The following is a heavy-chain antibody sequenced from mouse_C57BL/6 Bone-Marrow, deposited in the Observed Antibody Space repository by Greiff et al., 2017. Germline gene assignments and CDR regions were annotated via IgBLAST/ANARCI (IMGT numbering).Heavy chain of an antibody. CDR1: GYTFTSYW. V-gene: IGHV1-59*01. D-gene: IGHD2-1*01. CDR2: IDPSDSYT. CDR3: ARSRGKDY. Sequence: VQLQQPGAELVRPGTSVKLSCKASGYTFTSYWMHWVKQRPGQGFEWIGVIDPSDSYTNYNQKFKGKATLTVDTSSSTAYRQLSSLTSEDSAVYYCARSRGKDYWGQGTTLTVSS. J-gene: IGHJ2*01.